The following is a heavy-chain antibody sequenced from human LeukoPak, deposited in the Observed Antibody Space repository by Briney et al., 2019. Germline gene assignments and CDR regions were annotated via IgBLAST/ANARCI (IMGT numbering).Heavy chain of an antibody. D-gene: IGHD1-26*01. J-gene: IGHJ3*02. V-gene: IGHV1-2*02. CDR3: ASISGSYSDAFDI. CDR2: INPNSGGT. Sequence: ASVKVSCKASGGTFSSYAISWVRQAPGQGLEWMGWINPNSGGTNYAQKFRGRVTMTRDTSISTAYMELSRLRSDDTAVYYCASISGSYSDAFDIWGQGTMVTVSS. CDR1: GGTFSSYA.